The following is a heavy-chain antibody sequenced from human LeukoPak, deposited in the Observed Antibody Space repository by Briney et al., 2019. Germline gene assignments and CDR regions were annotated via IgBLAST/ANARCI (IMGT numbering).Heavy chain of an antibody. V-gene: IGHV3-30-3*01. J-gene: IGHJ4*02. Sequence: PGRSLRLSCAASGFCFSTYTMNWVRQAPGKGLERVAGIQHDGGRTYYADSVKGRFTISRDNAKNSLYLQVNSLTVEDAAVYYCARHRLVGATWGMDYWGQGTLVTVSS. D-gene: IGHD1-26*01. CDR3: ARHRLVGATWGMDY. CDR2: IQHDGGRT. CDR1: GFCFSTYT.